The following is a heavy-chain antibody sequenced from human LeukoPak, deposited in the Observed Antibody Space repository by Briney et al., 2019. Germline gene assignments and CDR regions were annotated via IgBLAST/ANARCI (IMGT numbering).Heavy chain of an antibody. CDR2: IYSGGST. CDR1: GFTFSSYA. D-gene: IGHD4-11*01. Sequence: GGSLRLSCAASGFTFSSYAMTWVRQAPGKGLKWVSVIYSGGSTYYADSVKGRFTISRDNSKNTLYLQMNSLRAEDTAVYYCASRATVTTDRFWFDPWGQGTLVTVSS. V-gene: IGHV3-53*01. CDR3: ASRATVTTDRFWFDP. J-gene: IGHJ5*02.